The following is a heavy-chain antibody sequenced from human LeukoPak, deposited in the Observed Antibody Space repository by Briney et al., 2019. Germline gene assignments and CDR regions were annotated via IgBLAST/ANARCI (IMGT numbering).Heavy chain of an antibody. J-gene: IGHJ4*02. V-gene: IGHV3-9*01. CDR1: GFTFDDYA. CDR3: AKDILAVVVPAAPFDD. D-gene: IGHD2-2*01. CDR2: ISWNSGSI. Sequence: PGGSLRLSCAASGFTFDDYAMHWVRPAPGKGLEWVSGISWNSGSIGYADSVKGRFTISRDNAKNSLYLQMNSLRAEDTALHYCAKDILAVVVPAAPFDDWGQGTLVTVSS.